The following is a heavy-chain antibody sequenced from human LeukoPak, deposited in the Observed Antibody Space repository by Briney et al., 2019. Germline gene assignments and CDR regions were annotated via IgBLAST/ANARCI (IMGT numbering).Heavy chain of an antibody. Sequence: PGGSLRLSCAASGFTFSDYYMSWIRQAPGKGLEWVSYISSSGSTIYYADSVKGRFTISRDNSKNTVYLQMNSLRAEDTAVYYCAKDPSHTMAARVDLWGRGTLVSVSS. D-gene: IGHD3-10*01. CDR3: AKDPSHTMAARVDL. J-gene: IGHJ2*01. V-gene: IGHV3-11*01. CDR2: ISSSGSTI. CDR1: GFTFSDYY.